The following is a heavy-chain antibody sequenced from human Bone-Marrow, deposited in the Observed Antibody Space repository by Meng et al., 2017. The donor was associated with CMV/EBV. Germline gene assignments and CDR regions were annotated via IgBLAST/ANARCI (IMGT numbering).Heavy chain of an antibody. Sequence: GGSLRLSCAVSGFSVSNNYMSWVRQAPGKGLEWVSVIYTGGSTYYADSVKGRFTISRDNAKNSLYLQMNSLRAEDTAVYYCAAWEVVAWGNYYYGMDVWGQGTTVTVSS. CDR3: AAWEVVAWGNYYYGMDV. CDR1: GFSVSNNY. J-gene: IGHJ6*02. V-gene: IGHV3-66*01. CDR2: IYTGGST. D-gene: IGHD2-15*01.